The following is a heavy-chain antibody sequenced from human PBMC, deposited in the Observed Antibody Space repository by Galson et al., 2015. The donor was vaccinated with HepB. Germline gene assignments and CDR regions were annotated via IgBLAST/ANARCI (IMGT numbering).Heavy chain of an antibody. CDR1: GFTFSNYN. J-gene: IGHJ4*02. V-gene: IGHV3-21*01. Sequence: SLRLSCATSGFTFSNYNMIWVRQAPGKGLEWVSSINSDSTYMYYADSVKGRFSISRDNAKNSLYLQMNSLGTEDTAVYFCARDPPLRTPFDFWGQGTLLTVSS. CDR2: INSDSTYM. CDR3: ARDPPLRTPFDF.